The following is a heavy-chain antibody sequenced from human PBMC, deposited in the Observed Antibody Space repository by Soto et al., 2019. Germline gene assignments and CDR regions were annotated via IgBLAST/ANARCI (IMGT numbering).Heavy chain of an antibody. Sequence: QVQLVQSGAEVKKPGSSVKVSCKASGGTFSSYAISWVRQAPGQGLEWMGGIIPFFGTANYAQKFQGRVTITADESTSTVYMELSSLRSEDTAVYYCAREATLNYDILTGYSRPFDYWGQGTLVTVSS. J-gene: IGHJ4*02. CDR1: GGTFSSYA. CDR3: AREATLNYDILTGYSRPFDY. D-gene: IGHD3-9*01. CDR2: IIPFFGTA. V-gene: IGHV1-69*12.